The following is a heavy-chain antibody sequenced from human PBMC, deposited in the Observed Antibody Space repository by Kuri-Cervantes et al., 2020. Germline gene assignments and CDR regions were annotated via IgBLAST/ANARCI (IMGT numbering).Heavy chain of an antibody. CDR3: VRDRMELWLAFDY. V-gene: IGHV1-69*05. D-gene: IGHD5-18*01. CDR1: GGTFSSYA. CDR2: IIPIFGTA. Sequence: SVKVSCKASGGTFSSYAISWVRQAPGQGLEWMGGIIPIFGTANYAQKLQGRVTLTRDTSTTTAYMELRSLRPDDTAVYYCVRDRMELWLAFDYWGQGTLVTVSS. J-gene: IGHJ4*02.